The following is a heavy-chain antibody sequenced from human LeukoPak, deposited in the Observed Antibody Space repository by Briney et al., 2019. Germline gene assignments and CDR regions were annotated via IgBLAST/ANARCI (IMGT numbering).Heavy chain of an antibody. Sequence: SETLSLTCAVYGGSFSGYYWSWIRQPPGKGLEWIGEINHSGSTNYNPSLKSQVTISVDTSKNQFSLKLSSVTAADTAVYYCARNGDGLLWFGEFYYWGQGTLVTVSS. J-gene: IGHJ4*02. CDR1: GGSFSGYY. D-gene: IGHD3-10*01. CDR2: INHSGST. V-gene: IGHV4-34*01. CDR3: ARNGDGLLWFGEFYY.